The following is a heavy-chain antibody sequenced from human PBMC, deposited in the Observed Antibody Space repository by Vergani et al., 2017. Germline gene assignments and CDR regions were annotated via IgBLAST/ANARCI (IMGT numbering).Heavy chain of an antibody. J-gene: IGHJ5*02. CDR2: ISGSGDTT. Sequence: DVQLLESGGGLVQPGGSLRLSCAASGFTFSSYAVNWVRQAPGKGLEWVSAISGSGDTTYYADSVKGRFTISRDNSRNTLYLQMNSLRADDTAVYYCATPSIVSTIINWFDPWGERTLVTVSS. V-gene: IGHV3-23*01. CDR3: ATPSIVSTIINWFDP. CDR1: GFTFSSYA. D-gene: IGHD5/OR15-5a*01.